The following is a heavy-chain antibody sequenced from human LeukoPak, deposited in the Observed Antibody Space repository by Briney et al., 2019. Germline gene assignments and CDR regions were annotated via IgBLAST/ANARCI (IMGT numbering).Heavy chain of an antibody. CDR1: GFTFSSYW. J-gene: IGHJ6*02. Sequence: GGSLRLSCAASGFTFSSYWMSWVRQAPGKGLEWVANIKQDGSEKYYVDSVKGRFTISRGNAKNSLYLQMNSLRAEDTAVYYCARDGWGYCSSTSCYMDYGMDVWGQGTTVTVSS. V-gene: IGHV3-7*01. D-gene: IGHD2-2*02. CDR2: IKQDGSEK. CDR3: ARDGWGYCSSTSCYMDYGMDV.